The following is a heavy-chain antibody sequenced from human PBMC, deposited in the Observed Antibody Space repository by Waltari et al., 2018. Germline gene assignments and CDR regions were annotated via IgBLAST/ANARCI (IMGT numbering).Heavy chain of an antibody. Sequence: EVQLVESGGGLIQPGGSLRVSSAASGFTVSSNYMSWVRQAPGKGLEWVSVIYSGGSTYYADSVKGRFTISRDNSKNTLYLQMNSLRAEDTAVYYCASTNWKRYYFDYWGQGTLVTVSS. CDR1: GFTVSSNY. CDR3: ASTNWKRYYFDY. V-gene: IGHV3-53*01. D-gene: IGHD1-1*01. J-gene: IGHJ4*02. CDR2: IYSGGST.